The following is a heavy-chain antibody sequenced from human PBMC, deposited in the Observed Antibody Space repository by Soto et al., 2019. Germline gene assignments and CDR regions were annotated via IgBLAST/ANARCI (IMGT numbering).Heavy chain of an antibody. CDR2: IYYSGST. V-gene: IGHV4-59*01. J-gene: IGHJ6*02. CDR3: ARGVSSSSWYVGRTYYYYGMDV. CDR1: GGSISSYY. Sequence: PSETLSLTCTVSGGSISSYYWSWIRQPPGKGLEWIGYIYYSGSTNYNPSLKSRVTISVDTSKNQFSLKLRSVTAADTAVYYCARGVSSSSWYVGRTYYYYGMDVWGQGTTVTVSS. D-gene: IGHD6-13*01.